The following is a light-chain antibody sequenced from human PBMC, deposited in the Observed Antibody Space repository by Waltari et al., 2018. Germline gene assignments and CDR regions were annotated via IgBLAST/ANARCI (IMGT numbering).Light chain of an antibody. J-gene: IGLJ1*01. CDR2: AVS. V-gene: IGLV2-14*03. Sequence: QSALTQPASASGSPGQSITILSTGTSSAAGAYNYVPWYQQHPGKAPKLMIYAVSERPSGVSKRFSGSKSDNTASLTISGIQAEDEADYYCTSYTGSSSFYVFGIGTKVTVL. CDR1: SSAAGAYNY. CDR3: TSYTGSSSFYV.